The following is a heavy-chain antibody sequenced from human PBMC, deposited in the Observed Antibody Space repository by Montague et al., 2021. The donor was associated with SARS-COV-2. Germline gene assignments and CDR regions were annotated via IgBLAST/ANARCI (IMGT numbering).Heavy chain of an antibody. D-gene: IGHD3-10*01. J-gene: IGHJ4*02. Sequence: SLRLSCAVSGFTFDDYGMSWVRQAPGKGLEWVSGISRSGDSTSYADSVKGRFTISRDNAKSSLYLQMNSLRVEDTAFYHCSRGEGMIRGVVDFWGQGILVSVSS. CDR2: ISRSGDST. CDR1: GFTFDDYG. CDR3: SRGEGMIRGVVDF. V-gene: IGHV3-20*01.